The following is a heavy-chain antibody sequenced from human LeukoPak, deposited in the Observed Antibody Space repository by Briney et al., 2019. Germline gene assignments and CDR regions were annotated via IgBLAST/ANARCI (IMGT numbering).Heavy chain of an antibody. CDR2: IKQDGSEK. V-gene: IGHV3-7*01. Sequence: GGSLRLSCAASGFTFSSYWMSWVRQAPGKGLEWVANIKQDGSEKYYVDSVKGRFTISRDNAKNSLYLQMNSLRAEDTAVYYCARVRWWSWRYFDYWGQGTLVTVSS. D-gene: IGHD2-15*01. CDR1: GFTFSSYW. J-gene: IGHJ4*02. CDR3: ARVRWWSWRYFDY.